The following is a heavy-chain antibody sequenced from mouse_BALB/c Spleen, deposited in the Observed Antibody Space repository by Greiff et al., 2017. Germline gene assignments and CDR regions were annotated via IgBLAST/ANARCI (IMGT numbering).Heavy chain of an antibody. D-gene: IGHD2-3*01. J-gene: IGHJ3*01. CDR1: GFNIKDYY. Sequence: VQLKQSGAELVRSGASVKLSCTASGFNIKDYYMHWVKQRPEQGLEWIGWIDPENGDTEYAPKFQGKATMTADTSSNTAYMQLSSLTSEDSAVYYCVKEDGGYSAWFAYWGQGTLVTVSA. CDR2: IDPENGDT. CDR3: VKEDGGYSAWFAY. V-gene: IGHV14-4*02.